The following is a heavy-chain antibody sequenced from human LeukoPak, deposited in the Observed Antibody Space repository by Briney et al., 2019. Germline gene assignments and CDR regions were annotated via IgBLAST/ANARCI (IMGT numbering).Heavy chain of an antibody. CDR1: GGSFSGYY. D-gene: IGHD6-19*01. V-gene: IGHV4-34*01. J-gene: IGHJ4*02. CDR3: ARIAVAGTIDY. CDR2: INHSGST. Sequence: SETLSLTCAVYGGSFSGYYWSWIRQPPGKGPEWIGEINHSGSTNYNPSLKSRVTISVDTSKNQFSLKLSSVTAADTAVYYCARIAVAGTIDYWGQGTLVTVSS.